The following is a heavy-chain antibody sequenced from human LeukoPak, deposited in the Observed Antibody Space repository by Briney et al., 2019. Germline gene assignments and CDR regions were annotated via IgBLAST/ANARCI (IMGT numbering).Heavy chain of an antibody. D-gene: IGHD6-13*01. CDR2: IKLDGSEK. J-gene: IGHJ4*02. CDR3: ARFIAAPYYFDY. Sequence: PGGSLRLSCAASGFTFSSYAMSWVRQAPGKGLEWVANIKLDGSEKYYVDSVKGRFTISRDNAKNSLYLQMNSLRAEDTAVYYCARFIAAPYYFDYWGRGTLVTVSS. CDR1: GFTFSSYA. V-gene: IGHV3-7*01.